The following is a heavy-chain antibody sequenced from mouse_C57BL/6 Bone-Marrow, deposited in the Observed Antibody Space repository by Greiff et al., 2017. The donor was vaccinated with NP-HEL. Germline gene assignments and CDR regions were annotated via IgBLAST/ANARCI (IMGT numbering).Heavy chain of an antibody. V-gene: IGHV1-7*01. D-gene: IGHD2-1*01. J-gene: IGHJ1*03. CDR1: GYTFPRSC. Sequence: VQLQQSGAELAKPGASVKLSCKASGYTFPRSCLPLVKQRPGPCLSLLFSLNPSSGYTKYNQKFKDKATLTADKSSSTAYMQLSSLTYEDSAVYYCARSAPLLWYFDVWGTGTTVTVSS. CDR3: ARSAPLLWYFDV. CDR2: LNPSSGYT.